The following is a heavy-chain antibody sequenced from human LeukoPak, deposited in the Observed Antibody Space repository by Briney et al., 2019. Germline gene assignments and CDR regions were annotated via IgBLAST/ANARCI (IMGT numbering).Heavy chain of an antibody. CDR2: IYSGGST. Sequence: GGSLRLSCAASGFTVSSNYMSWVSQAPGKGLEWVSVIYSGGSTYYADSVKGRFTISRDNSKNTLYLQMNSLRAEDTAVYYCARGSDYDFWSGYYFDDYWGQGTLVTVSS. J-gene: IGHJ4*02. CDR1: GFTVSSNY. V-gene: IGHV3-66*01. CDR3: ARGSDYDFWSGYYFDDY. D-gene: IGHD3-3*01.